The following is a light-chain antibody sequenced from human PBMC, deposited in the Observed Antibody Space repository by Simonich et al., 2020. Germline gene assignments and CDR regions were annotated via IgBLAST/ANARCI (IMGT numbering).Light chain of an antibody. Sequence: DIVMTQSPDSLAVSLGERATINCKSSQSVLYSSNNKNYLACYQQKPGQPPKLLIYWASTRESGVPDRFSGSGSGTEFTLTISSLQAEDVAVYYCQQYYSTPPTFGQGTKVEIK. CDR3: QQYYSTPPT. CDR1: QSVLYSSNNKNY. J-gene: IGKJ1*01. CDR2: WAS. V-gene: IGKV4-1*01.